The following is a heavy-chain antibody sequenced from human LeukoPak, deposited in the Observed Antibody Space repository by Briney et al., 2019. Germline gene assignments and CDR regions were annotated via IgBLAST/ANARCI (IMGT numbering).Heavy chain of an antibody. CDR1: GGTFSSYA. D-gene: IGHD7-27*01. CDR2: IIPILGIA. V-gene: IGHV1-69*04. CDR3: AREELGPQILLFDY. Sequence: GASVKVSCKASGGTFSSYAISWVRPAPGQGLEWMGRIIPILGIANYAQKFQGRVTITADKSTSTAYMELSSLRSEDTAVYYCAREELGPQILLFDYWGQGTLVTVSS. J-gene: IGHJ4*02.